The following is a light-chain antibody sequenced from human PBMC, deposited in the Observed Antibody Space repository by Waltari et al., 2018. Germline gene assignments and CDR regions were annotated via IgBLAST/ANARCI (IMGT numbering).Light chain of an antibody. CDR2: DVS. V-gene: IGLV2-14*01. CDR3: SSYTSSSTYV. Sequence: QSALTQPASVYGSPGQSITISCTGTSSDVGGYNYVPWYQQHPGKAPKLMIYDVSKRPSGVSNRFSGSKSGNTASLTISGLQAEDEADYYCSSYTSSSTYVFGTGTKVTVL. CDR1: SSDVGGYNY. J-gene: IGLJ1*01.